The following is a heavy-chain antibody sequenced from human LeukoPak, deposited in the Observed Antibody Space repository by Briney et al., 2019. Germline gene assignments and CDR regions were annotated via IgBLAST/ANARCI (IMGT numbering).Heavy chain of an antibody. J-gene: IGHJ4*02. CDR1: GGSISNYY. CDR3: ARGPRSSDWYSVDY. CDR2: IYTSGST. D-gene: IGHD6-19*01. Sequence: SETLSLTCTVSGGSISNYYWSWIRQPAGQGLEWIGRIYTSGSTNDNPSLKSRVTMSVDTSKNQFSLKLSSVTAADTAVYYCARGPRSSDWYSVDYWGRGTLVTVSS. V-gene: IGHV4-4*07.